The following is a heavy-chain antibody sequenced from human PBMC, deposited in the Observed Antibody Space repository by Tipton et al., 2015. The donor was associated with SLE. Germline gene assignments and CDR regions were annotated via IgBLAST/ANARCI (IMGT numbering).Heavy chain of an antibody. J-gene: IGHJ2*01. D-gene: IGHD3-10*01. Sequence: QLVQSGAEVKKPGSSVKVSCKASGGTFSSYAISWVRQAPGQGLEWMGGIIPIFGTANYAQKFQGRVTITTDESTSTAYMELSSLRSEDTAVYYCARGGITMVQGVNKEPAWYFDLWGRGTLVTVSS. CDR1: GGTFSSYA. CDR3: ARGGITMVQGVNKEPAWYFDL. V-gene: IGHV1-69*05. CDR2: IIPIFGTA.